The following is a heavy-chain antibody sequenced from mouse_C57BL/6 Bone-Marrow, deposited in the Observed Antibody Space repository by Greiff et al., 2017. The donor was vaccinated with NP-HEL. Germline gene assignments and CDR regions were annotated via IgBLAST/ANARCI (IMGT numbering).Heavy chain of an antibody. J-gene: IGHJ3*01. D-gene: IGHD1-1*01. CDR1: GYTFTSYG. CDR2: IYPRSGNT. CDR3: ASHYYGSSYEFAY. V-gene: IGHV1-81*01. Sequence: VQLQQSGAELARPGASVKLSCKASGYTFTSYGISWVKQRTGQGLEWIGEIYPRSGNTYYNEKFKGKATLTADKSSSTAYMELRSLTSEDSAVYVCASHYYGSSYEFAYWGQGTLVTVSA.